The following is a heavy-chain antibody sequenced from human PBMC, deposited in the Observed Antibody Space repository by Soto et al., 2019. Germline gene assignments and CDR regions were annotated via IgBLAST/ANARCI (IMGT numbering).Heavy chain of an antibody. J-gene: IGHJ3*02. CDR1: GFTFSSYA. Sequence: GGSLRLSCAASGFTFSSYAMSWVRQAPGKGLEWVSAISGSGDSTYYADSVKGRFTISRDNSKNTLYLQMNSLRAEDTAVYYCAKDYYGSGRPSDSFDIWGKGTIVTVSS. CDR3: AKDYYGSGRPSDSFDI. D-gene: IGHD3-10*01. CDR2: ISGSGDST. V-gene: IGHV3-23*01.